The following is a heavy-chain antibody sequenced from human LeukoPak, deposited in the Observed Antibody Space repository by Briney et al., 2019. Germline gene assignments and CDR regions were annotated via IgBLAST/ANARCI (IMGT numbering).Heavy chain of an antibody. D-gene: IGHD4-23*01. J-gene: IGHJ6*02. CDR1: GFTFSSYS. Sequence: PGGSLRLSCAASGFTFSSYSMNWVRQAPGKGLEWVSSISSSSSYIYYADSVKGRFTISRDNAKNSLYLQMNSLRAEDTAVYYCARAPLYGGNSASYYYYYGMDVWGQGTTVTVSS. CDR2: ISSSSSYI. V-gene: IGHV3-21*01. CDR3: ARAPLYGGNSASYYYYYGMDV.